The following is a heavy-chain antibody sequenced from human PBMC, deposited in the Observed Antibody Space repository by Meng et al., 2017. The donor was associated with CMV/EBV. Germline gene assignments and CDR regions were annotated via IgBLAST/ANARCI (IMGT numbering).Heavy chain of an antibody. V-gene: IGHV3-30*04. J-gene: IGHJ4*02. Sequence: SGFTFSSYAMHWVRQAPGKGLEWVAVISYDGSNKYYADSVKGRFTISRDNSKNTLYLQMNSLRAEDTAVYYCAREEGTTDSYYFDYWGQGTLVPSPQ. CDR3: AREEGTTDSYYFDY. D-gene: IGHD4-11*01. CDR2: ISYDGSNK. CDR1: GFTFSSYA.